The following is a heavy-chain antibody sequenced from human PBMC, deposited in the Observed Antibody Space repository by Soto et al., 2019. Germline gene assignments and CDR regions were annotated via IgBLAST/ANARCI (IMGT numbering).Heavy chain of an antibody. CDR2: ISYDGGLQ. CDR3: VSDRGYGHASVPYS. CDR1: GFTFTSYG. D-gene: IGHD5-18*01. J-gene: IGHJ4*02. V-gene: IGHV3-30*03. Sequence: QAHLVESGGGVVQPGRSLRLSCAASGFTFTSYGMHWVRQAPGTRLEWVAVISYDGGLQHYADSVKGRFTISRDNSKNMVLXQXXXXXXXXTXVXYCVSDRGYGHASVPYSWGQGTLVSVSS.